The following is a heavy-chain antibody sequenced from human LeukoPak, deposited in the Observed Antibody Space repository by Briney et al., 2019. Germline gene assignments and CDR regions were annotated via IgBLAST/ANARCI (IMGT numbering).Heavy chain of an antibody. CDR3: ARVYPAYCGGDCYSRFDP. D-gene: IGHD2-21*02. V-gene: IGHV4-59*10. CDR2: IYTSGST. CDR1: GGSFSGYY. Sequence: PSETLSLTCVVYGGSFSGYYWSWIRQPAGKGLEWIGRIYTSGSTNYNPSLKSRVTISVDTSKNQFSLKLSSVTAADTAVYYCARVYPAYCGGDCYSRFDPWGQGTLVTVSS. J-gene: IGHJ5*02.